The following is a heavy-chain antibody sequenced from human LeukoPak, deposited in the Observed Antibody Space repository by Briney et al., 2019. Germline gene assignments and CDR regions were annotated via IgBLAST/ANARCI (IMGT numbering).Heavy chain of an antibody. CDR3: ARSSSWPGGVDY. J-gene: IGHJ4*02. Sequence: GSSVKVSCKASGGTFSSYAISWVRQAPGQGLEWMGRIIPILGIANYAQKLQGRVTITADKSTSTAYMELSSLRSEDTAVYYCARSSSWPGGVDYWGQGTLVTVSS. D-gene: IGHD6-13*01. V-gene: IGHV1-69*04. CDR1: GGTFSSYA. CDR2: IIPILGIA.